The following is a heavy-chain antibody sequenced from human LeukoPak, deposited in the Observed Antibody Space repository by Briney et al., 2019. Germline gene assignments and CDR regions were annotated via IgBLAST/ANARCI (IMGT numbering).Heavy chain of an antibody. CDR1: GFTFSSYS. Sequence: PGGSLRLSCAASGFTFSSYSMNWVRQAPGKGLEWVSSISSSSTYIYYADSVKGRFTISRDNAKNSLHLQMNSLRAEDTAVYYWARNRYGSSLDAFDIWGQGTVVTVSS. CDR3: ARNRYGSSLDAFDI. D-gene: IGHD6-13*01. J-gene: IGHJ3*02. V-gene: IGHV3-21*01. CDR2: ISSSSTYI.